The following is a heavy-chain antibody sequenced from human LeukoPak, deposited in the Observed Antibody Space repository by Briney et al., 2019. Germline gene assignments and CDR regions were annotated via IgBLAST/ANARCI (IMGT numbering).Heavy chain of an antibody. CDR1: GGSFSGYY. D-gene: IGHD3-10*01. CDR3: ARGVTYYYGSGRYYSRKAAFDI. CDR2: INHSGST. V-gene: IGHV4-34*01. J-gene: IGHJ3*02. Sequence: KSSETLSLTCAVYGGSFSGYYWSWIRQPPGKGLEWIGEINHSGSTNYNPSLKSRVTISVDTSKNQFSLRLSSVTAADTAVYYCARGVTYYYGSGRYYSRKAAFDIWGQGTMVTVSS.